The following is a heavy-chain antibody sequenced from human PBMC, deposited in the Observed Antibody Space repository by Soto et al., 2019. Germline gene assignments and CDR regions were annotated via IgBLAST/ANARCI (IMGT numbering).Heavy chain of an antibody. V-gene: IGHV1-69*06. CDR3: ARGRCTTGVCYVDYYYYGMDV. D-gene: IGHD2-8*01. CDR2: IIPIFGTA. Sequence: QVQLVQSGAEVKKPGSSVKVSCKASGGTFSSYAISWVRQAPGQGLEWMGGIIPIFGTANYAQKFQGRVTITADKSTSTAYMELSSLRSEATAVYYCARGRCTTGVCYVDYYYYGMDVWGQGTTVTVSS. CDR1: GGTFSSYA. J-gene: IGHJ6*02.